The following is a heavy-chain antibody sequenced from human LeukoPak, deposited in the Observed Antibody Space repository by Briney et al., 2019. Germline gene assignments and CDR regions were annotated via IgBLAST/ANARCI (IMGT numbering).Heavy chain of an antibody. D-gene: IGHD3/OR15-3a*01. CDR2: TYYSGNT. J-gene: IGHJ4*02. CDR1: GGSISSSSDY. V-gene: IGHV4-39*01. Sequence: PSETLSLTCTVSGGSISSSSDYWGLIRQPPGKGLEWIGSTYYSGNTYYNASLKSQVSISIDTSKNQFSLRLTSVTAADTAVYYCARQTGSGLFILPGGQGTLVTVSS. CDR3: ARQTGSGLFILP.